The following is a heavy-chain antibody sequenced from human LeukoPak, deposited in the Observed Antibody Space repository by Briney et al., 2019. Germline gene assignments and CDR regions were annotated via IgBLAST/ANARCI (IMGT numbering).Heavy chain of an antibody. V-gene: IGHV4-34*01. D-gene: IGHD3-10*01. CDR2: INHSGST. CDR1: GGSFSGYY. CDR3: ARGRDYYGSGSYDY. Sequence: PSETLSLTCAVFGGSFSGYYWSWIRQPPGKGLEWIGEINHSGSTNYNPSLKSRVTISVDTSKNQFSLKLSSVTAADTAAYYCARGRDYYGSGSYDYWGQGTLVTVSS. J-gene: IGHJ4*02.